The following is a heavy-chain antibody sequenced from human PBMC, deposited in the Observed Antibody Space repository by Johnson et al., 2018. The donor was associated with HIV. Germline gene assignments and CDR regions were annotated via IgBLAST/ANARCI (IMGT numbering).Heavy chain of an antibody. CDR3: AKDILRIAAAGHDAFDI. CDR1: GFSFSNYA. J-gene: IGHJ3*02. D-gene: IGHD6-13*01. CDR2: VSSDGSDK. Sequence: QVQLVESGGGVVQPGRSLRLSCAASGFSFSNYAMDWVRQAPGKGLEWVAFVSSDGSDKNYADSVKGRFTISRDNYKKTLHLLMNSLRAEDTAIYHCAKDILRIAAAGHDAFDIWGQGTMVTVSS. V-gene: IGHV3-30*18.